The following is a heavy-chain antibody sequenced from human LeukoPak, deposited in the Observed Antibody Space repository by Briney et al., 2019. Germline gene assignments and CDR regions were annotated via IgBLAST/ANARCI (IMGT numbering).Heavy chain of an antibody. D-gene: IGHD6-19*01. CDR2: IYPGDSDT. CDR1: GCSFTSYW. V-gene: IGHV5-51*01. CDR3: ARGGIAVANSNWFDP. J-gene: IGHJ5*02. Sequence: GESLKISCKGSGCSFTSYWIGWVRQMPGKGLEWMGIIYPGDSDTRYSPSFQGQVTISADKSISTAYLQWSSLKASDTAMYYCARGGIAVANSNWFDPWGQGTLVTVSS.